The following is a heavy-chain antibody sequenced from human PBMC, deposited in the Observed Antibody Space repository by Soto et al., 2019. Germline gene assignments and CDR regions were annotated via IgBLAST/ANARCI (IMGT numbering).Heavy chain of an antibody. D-gene: IGHD3-16*02. V-gene: IGHV3-21*01. Sequence: PGGSLRLSCAASGCTFSSYAMNWVRQAPGRGLEWVSSISGTGIDIHFADSVKGRFVISRDNAKTSLYLQMNSLRPEDTAVYYCARERVVNYTDYYFDYWGHGTLVTVSS. CDR1: GCTFSSYA. J-gene: IGHJ4*01. CDR2: ISGTGIDI. CDR3: ARERVVNYTDYYFDY.